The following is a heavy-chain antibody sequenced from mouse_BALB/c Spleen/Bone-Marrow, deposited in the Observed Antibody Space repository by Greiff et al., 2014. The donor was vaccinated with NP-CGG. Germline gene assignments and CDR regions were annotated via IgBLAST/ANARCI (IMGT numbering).Heavy chain of an antibody. D-gene: IGHD1-1*01. J-gene: IGHJ4*01. V-gene: IGHV2-9*02. CDR1: GFSLTSYG. CDR3: ARGSYYEGAMDY. Sequence: QVQLKQSGPGLVAPSQSLSITCTVSGFSLTSYGVHWVRQPPGKVLEWLGVIWAGGSTNYNSALMSRLSISKDNSKSQVFLKMSSLQTDDTAMYYCARGSYYEGAMDYWGQGTSVTVSS. CDR2: IWAGGST.